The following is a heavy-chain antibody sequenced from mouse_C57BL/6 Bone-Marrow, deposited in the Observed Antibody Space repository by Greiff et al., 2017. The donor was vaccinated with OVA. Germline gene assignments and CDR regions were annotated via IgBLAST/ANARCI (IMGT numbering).Heavy chain of an antibody. Sequence: QVQLQQPGAELVKPGASVKLSCKASGYTFTSYWMHWVKQRPGQGLEWIGMIHPNSGSTNYNEKFKSKATLTVDKSSSTAYMPLSSLTSEDSAVYYCARPYDYDREYYAMDYWGQGTSVTVSS. J-gene: IGHJ4*01. D-gene: IGHD2-4*01. CDR3: ARPYDYDREYYAMDY. CDR1: GYTFTSYW. V-gene: IGHV1-64*01. CDR2: IHPNSGST.